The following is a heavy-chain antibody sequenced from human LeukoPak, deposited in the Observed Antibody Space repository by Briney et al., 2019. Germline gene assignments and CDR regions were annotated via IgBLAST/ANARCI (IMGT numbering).Heavy chain of an antibody. D-gene: IGHD6-13*01. Sequence: SETLSLTCAVYGGSFSGYYWSWIRQPPGKGLEWIGEINHSGGSNYNPSLKSRVTISVDTSKNQFSLKLSSVTAADTAMYYCARHRRGSYSSSWYYFDYWGQGTLVTGSS. CDR1: GGSFSGYY. CDR3: ARHRRGSYSSSWYYFDY. CDR2: INHSGGS. J-gene: IGHJ4*02. V-gene: IGHV4-34*01.